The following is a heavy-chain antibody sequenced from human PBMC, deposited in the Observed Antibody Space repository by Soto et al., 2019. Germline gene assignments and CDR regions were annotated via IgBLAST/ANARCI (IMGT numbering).Heavy chain of an antibody. Sequence: GGSLRLSCAASGFTFSSYAMSWVRQAPGKGLKWVSAISGSGGSTYYADSVKGRFTISRDNSKNTLYLQMNSLRAEDTAVYYCAKDRAAFWSGYALDYWGQGTLVTVSS. CDR2: ISGSGGST. J-gene: IGHJ4*02. CDR1: GFTFSSYA. V-gene: IGHV3-23*01. CDR3: AKDRAAFWSGYALDY. D-gene: IGHD3-3*01.